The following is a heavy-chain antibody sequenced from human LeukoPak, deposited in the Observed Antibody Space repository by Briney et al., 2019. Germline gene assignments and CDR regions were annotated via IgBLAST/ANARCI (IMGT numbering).Heavy chain of an antibody. CDR2: TKLDGSEK. D-gene: IGHD3-3*01. Sequence: GGSLRLSCVASGFTFGKYWMSWVRQAPGKGLEWVANTKLDGSEKNYVDSVKGRFTISRDNTKNSLYLQMNSLRAEDTAVFYCARDQYDTWSRRGNFDSWGQGTLVIVSS. J-gene: IGHJ4*02. V-gene: IGHV3-7*03. CDR1: GFTFGKYW. CDR3: ARDQYDTWSRRGNFDS.